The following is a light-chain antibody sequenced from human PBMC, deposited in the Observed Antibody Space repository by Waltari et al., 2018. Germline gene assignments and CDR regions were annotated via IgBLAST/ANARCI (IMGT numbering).Light chain of an antibody. CDR3: GTWDNTLSPV. Sequence: QSVLTQPPSVSAAPGQKVTISCSGSTSNIWDNYVSWYQQFQGAAPKVLIYGNDKRTTGTPDRFSASKSGTSATLDITGLQTGDEADYFCGTWDNTLSPVFGGGTTVTVL. CDR2: GND. CDR1: TSNIWDNY. J-gene: IGLJ2*01. V-gene: IGLV1-51*02.